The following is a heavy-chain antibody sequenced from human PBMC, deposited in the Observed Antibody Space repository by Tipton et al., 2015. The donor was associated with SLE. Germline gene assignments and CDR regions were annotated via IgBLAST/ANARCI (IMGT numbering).Heavy chain of an antibody. D-gene: IGHD6-13*01. J-gene: IGHJ4*02. CDR3: ARGHSSSWSFDY. Sequence: LRLSCAVYGGSFSGYYWSWIRQPPGKGLEWIGEINHSGSTNYNPPLKSRVTISVDTSKNQFSLKLSSVTAADTAVYYCARGHSSSWSFDYWGQGTLVTVSS. CDR2: INHSGST. V-gene: IGHV4-34*01. CDR1: GGSFSGYY.